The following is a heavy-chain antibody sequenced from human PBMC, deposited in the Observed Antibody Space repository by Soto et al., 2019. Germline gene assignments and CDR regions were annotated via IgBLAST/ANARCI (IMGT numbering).Heavy chain of an antibody. CDR3: AKEYYFMVRGLPDAIDI. V-gene: IGHV3-30*18. J-gene: IGHJ6*02. CDR2: ISYDGSNK. Sequence: PGGSLRLSCAASGFTFSSYGMHWVRQAPGKGLEWVAVISYDGSNKYYADSVKGRFTISRDNSKNTLYLQMNSLRAEDTAGYYCAKEYYFMVRGLPDAIDIWGQGTTVTVSS. CDR1: GFTFSSYG. D-gene: IGHD3-10*01.